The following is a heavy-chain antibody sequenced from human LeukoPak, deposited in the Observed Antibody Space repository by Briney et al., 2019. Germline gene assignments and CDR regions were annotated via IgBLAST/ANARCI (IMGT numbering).Heavy chain of an antibody. Sequence: PGGSLRLSCEVSGFTFSNYAMSWARQAPGKGLEWVSFISGGGVNIYNADSVKGRFTISRDNSKNTLYLQMNYLRAEDTAVYYCAKIAGGYCTGNSCEVDYWGQGTLVTVSS. CDR2: ISGGGVNI. D-gene: IGHD2-8*02. CDR3: AKIAGGYCTGNSCEVDY. CDR1: GFTFSNYA. J-gene: IGHJ4*02. V-gene: IGHV3-23*01.